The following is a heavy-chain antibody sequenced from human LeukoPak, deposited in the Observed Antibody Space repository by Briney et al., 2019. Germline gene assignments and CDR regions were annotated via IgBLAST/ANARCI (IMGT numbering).Heavy chain of an antibody. CDR1: GGSISSYY. J-gene: IGHJ6*03. D-gene: IGHD6-19*01. Sequence: KASETLSLTCTVSGGSISSYYWCWNRQPAGKGLEWIGRIYISGSGSTNYNPSLKSRVTMSVDTSKNQFSLKLSSVTAADTAVYYCARDKRVAVAGTYIYYYYMDVWGNGTTVTISS. V-gene: IGHV4-4*07. CDR2: IYISGSGST. CDR3: ARDKRVAVAGTYIYYYYMDV.